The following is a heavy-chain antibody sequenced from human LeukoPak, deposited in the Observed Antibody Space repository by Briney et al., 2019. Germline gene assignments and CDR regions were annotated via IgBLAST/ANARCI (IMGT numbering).Heavy chain of an antibody. V-gene: IGHV4-59*01. CDR3: AGGGYCSSASCFAPLFDW. CDR1: GASISRYY. D-gene: IGHD2-2*01. J-gene: IGHJ4*02. Sequence: SETLSLTCTVSGASISRYYWRWIRQSPGKGLEWLGYIYDSETTSYNPSLKSRAAMSLYTSRSQFSLRLRSVTAADTALYFCAGGGYCSSASCFAPLFDWWGRGILVTVSS. CDR2: IYDSETT.